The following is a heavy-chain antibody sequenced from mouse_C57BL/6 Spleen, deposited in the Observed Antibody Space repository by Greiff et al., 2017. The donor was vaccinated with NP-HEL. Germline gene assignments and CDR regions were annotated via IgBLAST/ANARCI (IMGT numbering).Heavy chain of an antibody. CDR2: ISDGGSYT. J-gene: IGHJ1*03. Sequence: EVHLVESGGGLVKPGGSLKLSCAASGFTFSSYAMSWVRQTPEKRLEWVATISDGGSYTYYPDNVKGRFTISRDNAKNNLYRQMSHLKSEDTAMYYCARDDDYDPLWYFDVWGTGTTVTVSS. CDR1: GFTFSSYA. CDR3: ARDDDYDPLWYFDV. V-gene: IGHV5-4*01. D-gene: IGHD2-4*01.